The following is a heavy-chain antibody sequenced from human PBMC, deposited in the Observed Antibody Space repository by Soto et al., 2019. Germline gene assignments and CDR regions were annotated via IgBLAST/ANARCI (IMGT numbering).Heavy chain of an antibody. J-gene: IGHJ6*02. CDR3: AQTTLFSGPYGMDV. V-gene: IGHV1-3*01. Sequence: ASVKVSCKVSGYTFTSYAMHWVRQAPGQRLEWMGWINAGNGNTKYSQKFQGRVTITRDTSASTAYMELSSLRSEDTAVYYCAQTTLFSGPYGMDVWGQGTTVTVSS. D-gene: IGHD4-4*01. CDR2: INAGNGNT. CDR1: GYTFTSYA.